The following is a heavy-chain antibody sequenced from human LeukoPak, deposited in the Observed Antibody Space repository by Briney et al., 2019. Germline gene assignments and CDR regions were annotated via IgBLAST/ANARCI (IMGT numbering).Heavy chain of an antibody. CDR1: GGSISSYY. CDR3: ARHIGNYYYYMDV. V-gene: IGHV4-59*05. J-gene: IGHJ6*03. CDR2: IYYSGST. Sequence: SETLSLTCTVSGGSISSYYWSWIRQPPGKGLEWIGSIYYSGSTYYNPSLKSRVTISVDTSKNQFSLKLSSVTAADTAVYYCARHIGNYYYYMDVWGKGTTVTVSS. D-gene: IGHD5-12*01.